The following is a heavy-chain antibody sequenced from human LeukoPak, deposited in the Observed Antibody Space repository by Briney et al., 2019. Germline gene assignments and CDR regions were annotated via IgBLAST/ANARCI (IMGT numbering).Heavy chain of an antibody. CDR2: ISGSGGST. CDR3: AKEFPGDYYDTSPFDY. J-gene: IGHJ4*02. V-gene: IGHV3-23*01. Sequence: GGSLRLPCAAPGFTFSSYAMSWVRQAPGKGLEWVSAISGSGGSTYYADSVKGRFTISRDNSKNTLYLQMNSLRAEDTAVYYCAKEFPGDYYDTSPFDYWGQGTLVTVSS. D-gene: IGHD3-22*01. CDR1: GFTFSSYA.